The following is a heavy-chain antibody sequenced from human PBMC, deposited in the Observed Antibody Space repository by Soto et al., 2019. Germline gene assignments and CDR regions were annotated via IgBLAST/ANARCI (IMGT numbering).Heavy chain of an antibody. CDR3: ARFSTVDIYGMDV. J-gene: IGHJ6*02. CDR1: GGSFSGYY. V-gene: IGHV4-34*01. Sequence: PSETLSLTCAVYGGSFSGYYWSWIRQPPGKGLEWIGEINHSGSTNYNPSLKSRVTISVDTSKNQFSLKLSSVTAADTAVYYCARFSTVDIYGMDVWGQGTTVTVSS. D-gene: IGHD4-17*01. CDR2: INHSGST.